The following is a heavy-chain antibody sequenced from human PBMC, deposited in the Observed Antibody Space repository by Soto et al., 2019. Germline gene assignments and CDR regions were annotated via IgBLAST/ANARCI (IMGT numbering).Heavy chain of an antibody. V-gene: IGHV4-31*03. CDR1: GGSIRSGGYY. J-gene: IGHJ6*02. CDR3: ARDRLMATAGTARHYFGLDV. D-gene: IGHD5-18*01. CDR2: IYYSGNT. Sequence: QVQLQESGPGLVKPSQTLSLTCTVSGGSIRSGGYYWSWVRQNPRKGLEWIGNIYYSGNTYYNPSLKSRLTISVYTSKNQFSLSLSSVTAADTAVYYCARDRLMATAGTARHYFGLDVWGQGTTVTVSS.